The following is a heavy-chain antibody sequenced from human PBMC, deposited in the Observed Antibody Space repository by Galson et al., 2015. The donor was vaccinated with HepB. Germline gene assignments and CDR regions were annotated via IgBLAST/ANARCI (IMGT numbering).Heavy chain of an antibody. CDR1: GFTFSDYS. V-gene: IGHV3-48*02. Sequence: SLRLSCAASGFTFSDYSMNWVRQAPGRGLEWVSYISSSSSTIYYADSVKGRLTISRDNAKNSLYLQMNSLRDEDTAVYYCARDQVTWQWLADWGQGTLVTVSS. CDR3: ARDQVTWQWLAD. CDR2: ISSSSSTI. D-gene: IGHD6-19*01. J-gene: IGHJ4*02.